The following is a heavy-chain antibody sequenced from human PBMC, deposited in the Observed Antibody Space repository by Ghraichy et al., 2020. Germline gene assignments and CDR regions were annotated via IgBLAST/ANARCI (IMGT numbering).Heavy chain of an antibody. Sequence: SGPTLVKPTQTLTLTCTFSGFSLSTSGVGVGWIRQPPGKALEWLALIYWDDDKRYSPSLKSRLTITKDTSKNQVVLTMTNMDPVDTATYYCAHSNVDTAMVRVYRFDYWGQGTLVTVSS. J-gene: IGHJ4*02. D-gene: IGHD5-18*01. V-gene: IGHV2-5*02. CDR1: GFSLSTSGVG. CDR2: IYWDDDK. CDR3: AHSNVDTAMVRVYRFDY.